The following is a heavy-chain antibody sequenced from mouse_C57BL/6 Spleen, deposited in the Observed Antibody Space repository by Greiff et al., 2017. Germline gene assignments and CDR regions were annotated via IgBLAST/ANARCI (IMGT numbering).Heavy chain of an antibody. CDR2: IYPGDGDT. CDR3: ARPHYYGSSPYYFDY. CDR1: GYAFSSSW. D-gene: IGHD1-1*01. Sequence: VQLQESGPELVKPGASVKISCKASGYAFSSSWMNWVKQRPGKGLEWIGRIYPGDGDTNYNGKFKGKATLTADKSSSTAYMQLSSLTSEDSAVYFCARPHYYGSSPYYFDYWGQGTTLTVSS. J-gene: IGHJ2*01. V-gene: IGHV1-82*01.